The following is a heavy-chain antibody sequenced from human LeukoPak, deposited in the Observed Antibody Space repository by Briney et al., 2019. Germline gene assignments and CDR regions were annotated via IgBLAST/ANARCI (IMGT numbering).Heavy chain of an antibody. D-gene: IGHD2/OR15-2a*01. CDR3: AGHAHHLDNSKYYFDY. V-gene: IGHV5-51*01. CDR2: ICPGSSDT. Sequence: ESLKISCPGSGNSFSNYWIAWVRQLPGRGLEWLGIICPGSSDTRYNPSFQGQVTISADKSISTAYLQLSSLKASDTGMYYCAGHAHHLDNSKYYFDYWGRGPLVTVSS. CDR1: GNSFSNYW. J-gene: IGHJ4*02.